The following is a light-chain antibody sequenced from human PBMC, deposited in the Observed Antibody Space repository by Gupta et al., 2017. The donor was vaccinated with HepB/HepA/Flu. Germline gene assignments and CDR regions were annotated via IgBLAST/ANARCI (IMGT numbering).Light chain of an antibody. CDR3: QVWDRSRENVV. J-gene: IGLJ2*01. CDR1: NIGRKN. Sequence: SSVLTQSPSVSGAPGKTARITCGGHNIGRKNVHWYQQKPGQAPVMVVFDDSDRPSGIPERFSGSNSGGTATLTISRVEAGDEADYYWQVWDRSRENVVFGGGTKLTVL. V-gene: IGLV3-21*03. CDR2: DDS.